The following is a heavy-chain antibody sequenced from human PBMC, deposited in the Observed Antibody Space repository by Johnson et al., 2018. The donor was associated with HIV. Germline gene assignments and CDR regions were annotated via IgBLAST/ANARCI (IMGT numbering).Heavy chain of an antibody. J-gene: IGHJ3*02. CDR3: ARASKVLSSGWSRGAFDI. CDR2: GTAGDT. D-gene: IGHD6-19*01. Sequence: VQLVESGGGVVQPGGSLRLSCAASGFTFTTYGTAGDTYYPGSVKGRFTISRENAKNSLYLQMNSLRAGDTAVYYCARASKVLSSGWSRGAFDIWGQGTMVTVSS. CDR1: GFTFTT. V-gene: IGHV3-13*01.